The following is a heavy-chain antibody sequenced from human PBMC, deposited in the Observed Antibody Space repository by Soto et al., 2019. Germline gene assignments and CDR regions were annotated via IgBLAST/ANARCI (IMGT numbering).Heavy chain of an antibody. CDR2: IIPIFGTA. J-gene: IGHJ6*02. Sequence: SVKVSCKASGGTFSSYAISWVRQAPGQGLEWMGGIIPIFGTANYAQKFQGRVTITADESTSTAYMELSSLRSEDTAVYYCARVPTYYYDSSGYYSPNYYYYGMDVWGQGTTVTVSS. V-gene: IGHV1-69*13. D-gene: IGHD3-22*01. CDR1: GGTFSSYA. CDR3: ARVPTYYYDSSGYYSPNYYYYGMDV.